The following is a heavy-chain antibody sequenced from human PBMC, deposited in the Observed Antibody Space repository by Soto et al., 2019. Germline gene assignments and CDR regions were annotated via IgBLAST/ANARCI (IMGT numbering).Heavy chain of an antibody. V-gene: IGHV1-69*01. Sequence: QVQLVQSGAEVKKPGSSVKVSCKASGGTFSSYAISWVRQAPGQGLEWMGGIIPIFGTANYAQKFQGRVTITADESTSTSYMELSSLRSEDTAVYYCARERGRAYNCNDFFRYYGMDVWGQGTTVTVSS. CDR1: GGTFSSYA. D-gene: IGHD1-20*01. CDR3: ARERGRAYNCNDFFRYYGMDV. J-gene: IGHJ6*02. CDR2: IIPIFGTA.